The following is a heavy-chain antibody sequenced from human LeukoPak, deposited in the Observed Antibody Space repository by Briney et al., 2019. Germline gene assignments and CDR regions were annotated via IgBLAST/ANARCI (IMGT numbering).Heavy chain of an antibody. CDR1: GGSISSYY. Sequence: SETLSLTCTVSGGSISSYYWSWIRQPPGKGLEWIGYIYYSGSTNYNPSLKSRVTISVDTSKNQFSLKLSSVTAADTAVYYCAREPHYYDSSGYYYFGWFDPWGQGTLVTVSS. V-gene: IGHV4-59*01. J-gene: IGHJ5*02. CDR2: IYYSGST. D-gene: IGHD3-22*01. CDR3: AREPHYYDSSGYYYFGWFDP.